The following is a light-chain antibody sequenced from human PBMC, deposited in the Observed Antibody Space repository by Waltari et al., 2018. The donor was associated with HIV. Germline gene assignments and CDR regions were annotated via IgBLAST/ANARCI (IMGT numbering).Light chain of an antibody. CDR1: SSNIGSMD. V-gene: IGLV1-47*01. Sequence: QYVLTQPPAASGTPGMRVTIPCSGSSSNIGSMDASWYKQLPGTAAKLLINRNNQPPSEVPDRFSYAESGSSASLAIRVRRSGDETDYYCAACDDSLSGFWVFGGGTKLTVL. CDR2: RNN. J-gene: IGLJ3*02. CDR3: AACDDSLSGFWV.